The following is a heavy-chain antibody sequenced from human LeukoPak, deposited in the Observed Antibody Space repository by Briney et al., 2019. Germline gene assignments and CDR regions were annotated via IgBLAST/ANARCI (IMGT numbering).Heavy chain of an antibody. V-gene: IGHV3-11*01. CDR3: ARGKDGYKRGYPLGFDY. CDR1: GFTFSDYY. D-gene: IGHD5-24*01. Sequence: GGSLRLSCAASGFTFSDYYMSWIRQAPGKGLEWVLDIRSSGSTIYYADSVKGRFTISRDNAKNSLYLQRNSLRAEDTAVYYCARGKDGYKRGYPLGFDYWGQGTLVTVSS. J-gene: IGHJ4*02. CDR2: IRSSGSTI.